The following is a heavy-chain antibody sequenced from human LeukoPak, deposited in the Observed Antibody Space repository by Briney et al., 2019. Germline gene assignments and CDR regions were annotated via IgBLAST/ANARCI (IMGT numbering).Heavy chain of an antibody. CDR2: IYHSGST. CDR3: ARDLWMGGMDV. V-gene: IGHV4-30-2*01. J-gene: IGHJ6*02. D-gene: IGHD1-1*01. Sequence: PSQTLSLTCAVSGGSISSGGYSWSWIRQPPGKGLEWIGYIYHSGSTYYNPSLKSRVTISVDRSKNQFSLKLSSVTAADTAVYYCARDLWMGGMDVWGQGTTVTVSS. CDR1: GGSISSGGYS.